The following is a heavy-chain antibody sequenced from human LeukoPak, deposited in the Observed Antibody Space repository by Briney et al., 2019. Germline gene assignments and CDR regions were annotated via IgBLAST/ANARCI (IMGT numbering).Heavy chain of an antibody. CDR1: GFTFSSYG. J-gene: IGHJ4*02. CDR3: GSSEDGYIDY. Sequence: GGSLRLSWAASGFTFSSYGMHWVRQAPGKGLEWVAVIWYDGSNKYYADSVKGRFTISRDNSKNTLYLQMNSLRAEDTAVYYCGSSEDGYIDYWGQGTLVSVSS. CDR2: IWYDGSNK. V-gene: IGHV3-33*01. D-gene: IGHD5-24*01.